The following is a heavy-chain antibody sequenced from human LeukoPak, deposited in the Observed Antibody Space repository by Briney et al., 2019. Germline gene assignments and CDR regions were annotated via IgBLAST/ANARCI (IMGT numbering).Heavy chain of an antibody. Sequence: GGSLRLSCAASGVTFSSYGMHWVRQAPGKGLEWVAFIRYDGSNKYYTESVKGRFTISTDNSKNTLCMQMSSLRDEDTAVHYSAKSRLVAHYWGQGTMVTVSS. CDR1: GVTFSSYG. CDR2: IRYDGSNK. J-gene: IGHJ4*02. CDR3: AKSRLVAHY. V-gene: IGHV3-30*02. D-gene: IGHD2-2*01.